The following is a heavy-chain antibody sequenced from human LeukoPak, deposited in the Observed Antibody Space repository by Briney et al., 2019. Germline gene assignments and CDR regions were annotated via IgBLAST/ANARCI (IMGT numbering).Heavy chain of an antibody. V-gene: IGHV4-59*06. Sequence: SETLSLTCTVSGGSISSYYWSWIRQHPGKGLEWIGYIYYSGSTYYNPSLKSRVTISVDTSKNQFSLKLSSVTAAGTAVYYCARVLGGARSSGYSILHFDYWGQGTLVTVSS. CDR3: ARVLGGARSSGYSILHFDY. J-gene: IGHJ4*02. D-gene: IGHD3-22*01. CDR2: IYYSGST. CDR1: GGSISSYY.